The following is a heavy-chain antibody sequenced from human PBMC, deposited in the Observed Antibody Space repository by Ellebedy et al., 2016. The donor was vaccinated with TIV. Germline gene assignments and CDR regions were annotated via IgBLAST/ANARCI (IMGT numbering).Heavy chain of an antibody. J-gene: IGHJ4*02. Sequence: SETLSLXXSVSGDSVTSSSYYWTWIRQRPGRGLEWIGYISNTGKTYYNSSLKSRVDVSLDTSKTQFSLPLTSVTAADTAVYYCLHSTGQWLQLADYWGQGTLVTVSS. D-gene: IGHD5-12*01. V-gene: IGHV4-31*08. CDR3: LHSTGQWLQLADY. CDR1: GDSVTSSSYY. CDR2: ISNTGKT.